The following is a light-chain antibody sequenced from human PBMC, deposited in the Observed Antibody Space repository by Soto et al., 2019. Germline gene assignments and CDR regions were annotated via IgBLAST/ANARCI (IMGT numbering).Light chain of an antibody. CDR1: SSDVGGYNY. CDR2: DLS. CDR3: SSYTSSSTHVV. V-gene: IGLV2-14*01. J-gene: IGLJ2*01. Sequence: QSALTQPASVSGSPGQSITISCTGTSSDVGGYNYVSWYQQHPGKAPKLMIYDLSNRPSGVCNRFSGSKSGNTATLTIYGLQADDEADYYCSSYTSSSTHVVFGGGTKLTVL.